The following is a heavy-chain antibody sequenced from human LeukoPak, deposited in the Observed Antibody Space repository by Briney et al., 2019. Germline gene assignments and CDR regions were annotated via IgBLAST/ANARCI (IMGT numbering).Heavy chain of an antibody. D-gene: IGHD2-15*01. CDR2: ISDDEYSK. CDR1: GFTFSNYV. J-gene: IGHJ4*02. V-gene: IGHV3-30-3*01. CDR3: ARASTGVVAEDYFDY. Sequence: PGGSLRLSCAASGFTFSNYVMYWVRQAPGKGLEWVAVISDDEYSKYYADSVKGRFTISRDKSKSTLYLQMNSLRAEDTAVYYCARASTGVVAEDYFDYWGQGTLVTVSS.